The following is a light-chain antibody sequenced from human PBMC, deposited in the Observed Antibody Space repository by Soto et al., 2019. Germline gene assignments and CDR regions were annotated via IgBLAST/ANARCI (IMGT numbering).Light chain of an antibody. CDR1: SSDVGSYNL. J-gene: IGLJ1*01. V-gene: IGLV2-23*01. CDR3: CSYAGSSTFV. Sequence: QSALTQPASVSGSPGQSITISCTGTSSDVGSYNLVSWYQQHPGKAPKLMIYEGSKRPSGVSNRFSGSKSGNTASLTISGLQAEDEAPYYCCSYAGSSTFVFGTGTKVTVL. CDR2: EGS.